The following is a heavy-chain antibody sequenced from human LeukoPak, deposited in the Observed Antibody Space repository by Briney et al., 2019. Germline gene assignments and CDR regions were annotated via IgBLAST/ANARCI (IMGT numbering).Heavy chain of an antibody. V-gene: IGHV3-64*01. J-gene: IGHJ6*03. CDR1: GFTFSSYA. CDR2: ISSNGGST. CDR3: ARGGLGTPHYMDV. Sequence: GGSPRLSCAASGFTFSSYAMHWVRQAPGKGLEYVSAISSNGGSTYYANSAKGRFTISRDNSKNTLYLQMGSLRAEDMAVYYCARGGLGTPHYMDVWGKGTTVTVSS. D-gene: IGHD1-1*01.